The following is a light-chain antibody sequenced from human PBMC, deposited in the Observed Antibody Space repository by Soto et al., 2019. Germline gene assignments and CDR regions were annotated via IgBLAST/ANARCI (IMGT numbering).Light chain of an antibody. Sequence: DIQMTQSPSSLSASVGDRVTITCRASQGISNSLAWYQKKSGKVPKLLIYAASTLQSGVPSRFSGSGSGTDFTLTISSLQSEDVATYYCQKYNSAPLTLGGGTKVELK. CDR3: QKYNSAPLT. J-gene: IGKJ4*01. CDR1: QGISNS. V-gene: IGKV1-27*01. CDR2: AAS.